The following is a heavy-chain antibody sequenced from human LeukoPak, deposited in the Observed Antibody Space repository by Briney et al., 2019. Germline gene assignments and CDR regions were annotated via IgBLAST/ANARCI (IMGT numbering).Heavy chain of an antibody. J-gene: IGHJ3*02. CDR1: GFTLSSYS. CDR3: ARDRELLRTDAFDI. D-gene: IGHD1-26*01. Sequence: GGSLRLSCAASGFTLSSYSMNWVRQAPGKGLEWISYIDSDTYGNTIYYPHTVKGRFTISRDNAKNSLYLQMDSLRDEDTAVYYCARDRELLRTDAFDIWGQGTMVTVSS. CDR2: IDSDTYGNTI. V-gene: IGHV3-48*02.